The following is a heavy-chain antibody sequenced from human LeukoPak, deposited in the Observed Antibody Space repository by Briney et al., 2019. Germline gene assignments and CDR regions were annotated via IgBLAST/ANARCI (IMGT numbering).Heavy chain of an antibody. CDR3: ARAEDSSSVGMDV. V-gene: IGHV3-74*01. D-gene: IGHD6-6*01. Sequence: GGSLRLSCAASGFTFSSYWMHWVRQAPGKGLVWVSRINSDGSSTSYADSVKGRFTISRDNAKNTLYLQMNSLRSEDTAVYYCARAEDSSSVGMDVWGKGTTVTVSS. CDR2: INSDGSST. J-gene: IGHJ6*04. CDR1: GFTFSSYW.